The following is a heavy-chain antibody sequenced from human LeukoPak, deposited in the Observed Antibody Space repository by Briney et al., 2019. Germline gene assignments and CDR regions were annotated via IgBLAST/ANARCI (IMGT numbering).Heavy chain of an antibody. D-gene: IGHD3-3*01. J-gene: IGHJ3*02. CDR3: ARPYYDFWSGYSGHDAFDI. Sequence: GESLKIYCQGSGYSFTSYWIAWARQMPGKGLAWMGFIYSGDFETRYSPSFQGQVTFSCEESTRTTYLQWNRLNASDTAMYYCARPYYDFWSGYSGHDAFDIWGQGTMVTVSS. CDR2: IYSGDFET. V-gene: IGHV5-51*01. CDR1: GYSFTSYW.